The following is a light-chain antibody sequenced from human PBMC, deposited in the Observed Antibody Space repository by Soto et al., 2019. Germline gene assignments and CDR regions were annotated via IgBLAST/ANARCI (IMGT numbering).Light chain of an antibody. CDR2: DAS. CDR3: QRYNSF. J-gene: IGKJ3*01. CDR1: QSINTY. V-gene: IGKV1-5*01. Sequence: DIQMTQSPSTLSASVGDRVTITCRASQSINTYLAWYQQKPGKPPRLLIFDASTLGSGVPSRFSGSGSGTEFTLTISSLQPDDFATYYCQRYNSFFGPGTNVDI.